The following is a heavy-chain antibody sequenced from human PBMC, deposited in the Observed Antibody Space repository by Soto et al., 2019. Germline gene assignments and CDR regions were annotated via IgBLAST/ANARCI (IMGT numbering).Heavy chain of an antibody. CDR1: GFTFSSYA. D-gene: IGHD2-15*01. CDR3: ARGGEGVVAAMSY. Sequence: QVQLVESGGGVVQPGRSLRLSCADSGFTFSSYAMHWVRQAPGKGLEWVAVISYDGSNKYYADSVKGRFTISRDNSKNTRYLQMNSLRAEDTAVYYCARGGEGVVAAMSYWGQGTLVTVSS. CDR2: ISYDGSNK. J-gene: IGHJ4*02. V-gene: IGHV3-30-3*01.